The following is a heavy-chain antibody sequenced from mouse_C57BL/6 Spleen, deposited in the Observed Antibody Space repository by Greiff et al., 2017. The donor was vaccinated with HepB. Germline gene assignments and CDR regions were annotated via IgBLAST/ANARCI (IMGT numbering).Heavy chain of an antibody. J-gene: IGHJ4*01. V-gene: IGHV1-22*01. Sequence: EVQLQQSGPELVKPGASVKMSCKASGYTFTDYNMHWVKQSHGKSLEWIGYINPNNGGTSYNQKFKGKATLTVNKSSSTAYMELRSLTSEDSAVYYCATAQATFPYAMDYWGQGTSVTVSS. D-gene: IGHD3-2*02. CDR3: ATAQATFPYAMDY. CDR1: GYTFTDYN. CDR2: INPNNGGT.